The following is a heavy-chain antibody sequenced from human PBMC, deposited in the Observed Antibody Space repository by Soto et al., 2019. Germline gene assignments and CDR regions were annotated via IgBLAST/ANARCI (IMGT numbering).Heavy chain of an antibody. D-gene: IGHD6-13*01. J-gene: IGHJ4*02. CDR2: IYYSGST. CDR1: GGSISSYY. Sequence: PSETLSLTCTVSGGSISSYYWSWIRQPPGKGLEWIGYIYYSGSTNYNPSLKSRVTISVDTSKNQFSLKLSSVTAADTAVYYCARGAGIAVAGQLYFDYWGQGTLVTVSS. V-gene: IGHV4-59*01. CDR3: ARGAGIAVAGQLYFDY.